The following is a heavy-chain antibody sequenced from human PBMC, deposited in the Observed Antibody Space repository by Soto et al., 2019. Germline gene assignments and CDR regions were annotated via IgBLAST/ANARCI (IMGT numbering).Heavy chain of an antibody. CDR3: ARDYSDYYDSSGYYNFDY. V-gene: IGHV3-48*02. CDR1: GFTFSSYS. D-gene: IGHD3-22*01. J-gene: IGHJ4*02. CDR2: ISSSSTI. Sequence: LRLSCAASGFTFSSYSMNWVRQAPGKGLEWVSYISSSSTIYYADSVKGRFTISRDNAKNSLYLQMNSLRDEDTAVYYCARDYSDYYDSSGYYNFDYWGQGTLVTVSS.